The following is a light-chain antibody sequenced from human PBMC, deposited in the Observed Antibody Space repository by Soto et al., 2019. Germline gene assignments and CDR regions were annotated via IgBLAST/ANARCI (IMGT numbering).Light chain of an antibody. CDR1: QGFSTY. CDR2: GAS. V-gene: IGKV1-9*01. CDR3: QQLNSYPLT. J-gene: IGKJ5*01. Sequence: QLTQSPSALSASVGDRVTIAFRASQGFSTYLAWYQQKPGKAPKLLIYGASTLQSGVPSRFSGSGSGTDFTLTISSLQPEDFATYYCQQLNSYPLTFGQRTRLEI.